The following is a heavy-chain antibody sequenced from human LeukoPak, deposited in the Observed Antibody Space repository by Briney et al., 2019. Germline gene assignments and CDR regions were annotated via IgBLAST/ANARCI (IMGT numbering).Heavy chain of an antibody. CDR1: RYTFTRYY. V-gene: IGHV1-46*01. J-gene: IGHJ5*02. D-gene: IGHD3-22*01. CDR2: INPSGEHT. Sequence: ASVNVSCKASRYTFTRYYMHWVRQAPGQGREWMGVINPSGEHTSHAQKCEGRITMTRETSTRTVLPDLSKLRSEDTGVYYCARGRDYYAVSGYHNWFDAWGQGTLVTVSS. CDR3: ARGRDYYAVSGYHNWFDA.